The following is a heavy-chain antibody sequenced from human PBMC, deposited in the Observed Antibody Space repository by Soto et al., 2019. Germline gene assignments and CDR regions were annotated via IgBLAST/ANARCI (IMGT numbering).Heavy chain of an antibody. V-gene: IGHV4-61*01. CDR3: ASYSDSSGYLAYFDY. J-gene: IGHJ4*02. CDR2: IYYSGST. CDR1: GGSVSSGSYY. Sequence: QVQLQESGPGLMKPSETLSLTCTVSGGSVSSGSYYWNWIRQPPGKGLEWIGYIYYSGSTHYNPSLNSRVTISVDTSKNQFSLKLSSVTAADTAVYYCASYSDSSGYLAYFDYWGQGTLVTVSS. D-gene: IGHD3-22*01.